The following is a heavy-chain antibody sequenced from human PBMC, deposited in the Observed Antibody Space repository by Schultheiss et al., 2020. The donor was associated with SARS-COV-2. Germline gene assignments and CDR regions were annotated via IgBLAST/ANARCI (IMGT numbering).Heavy chain of an antibody. CDR2: IYYSGST. CDR1: GGSISSGDYY. Sequence: SETLSLTCTVSGGSISSGDYYWSWIRQPPGKGLEWIGYIYYSGSTNYNPSLKSRVTISVDTSKNQFSLKLSSVTAADTAVYYCARSRPVDSSGYLNWFDPWGQGTLVTVSS. CDR3: ARSRPVDSSGYLNWFDP. D-gene: IGHD3-22*01. J-gene: IGHJ5*02. V-gene: IGHV4-61*08.